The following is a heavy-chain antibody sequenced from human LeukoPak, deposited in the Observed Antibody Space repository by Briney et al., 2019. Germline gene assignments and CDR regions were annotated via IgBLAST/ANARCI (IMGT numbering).Heavy chain of an antibody. Sequence: SETLSLTCTVSGASISSSSYYWGWIRQPPGKGLEWIGSIYYSGSTCYSPSLKSRVTISVDTSKNQFSLKLSSVTAADTAVYYCARVSGYSYGYGYWGQGTLVTVSS. V-gene: IGHV4-39*07. CDR1: GASISSSSYY. CDR3: ARVSGYSYGYGY. CDR2: IYYSGST. D-gene: IGHD5-18*01. J-gene: IGHJ4*02.